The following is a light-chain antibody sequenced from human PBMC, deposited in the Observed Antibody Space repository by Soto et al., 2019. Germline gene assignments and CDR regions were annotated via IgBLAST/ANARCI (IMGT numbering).Light chain of an antibody. V-gene: IGLV1-44*01. CDR1: SSNIGGNT. Sequence: QLVLTQPPSASGTPGQGVTISCSGSSSNIGGNTVNWYQQLPGTAPKLLIYSNNKRPSGVPDRFSGSRSGTSASLAISGLRAEDEAYYYCAAWDDSLNGVFGGGTKLTVL. CDR3: AAWDDSLNGV. CDR2: SNN. J-gene: IGLJ2*01.